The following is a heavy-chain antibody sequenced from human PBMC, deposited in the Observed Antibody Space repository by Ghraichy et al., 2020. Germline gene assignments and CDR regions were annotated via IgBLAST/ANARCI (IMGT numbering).Heavy chain of an antibody. D-gene: IGHD2-21*01. J-gene: IGHJ4*02. CDR2: IYWNDDK. CDR3: AHIRRQHDHHPVLDY. V-gene: IGHV2-5*01. CDR1: GFSLSTSEVG. Sequence: SGPTLVKPTQTLTLTCSFSGFSLSTSEVGVGWIRQPPGKALEWLALIYWNDDKRFSPSLNTRLTITRYTSKKQVVLTMTNMDPVDTATYFCAHIRRQHDHHPVLDYWGLGTLVTVSS.